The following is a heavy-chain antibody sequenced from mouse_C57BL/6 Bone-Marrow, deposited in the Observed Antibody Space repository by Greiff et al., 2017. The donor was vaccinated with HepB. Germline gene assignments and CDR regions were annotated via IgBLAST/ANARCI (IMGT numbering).Heavy chain of an antibody. Sequence: VQLVESGAELVRPGASVTLSCKASGYTFTDYEMHWVKQTPVHGLEWIGAIDPETGGTAYNQKFKGKAILTADKSSSTAYMELRSLTSEDSAVYYCTRRVLRLWDYWGQGTTLTVSS. D-gene: IGHD1-2*01. CDR1: GYTFTDYE. J-gene: IGHJ2*01. CDR2: IDPETGGT. V-gene: IGHV1-15*01. CDR3: TRRVLRLWDY.